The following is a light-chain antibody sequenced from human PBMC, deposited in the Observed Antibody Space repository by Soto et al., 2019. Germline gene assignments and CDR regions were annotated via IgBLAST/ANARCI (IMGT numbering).Light chain of an antibody. Sequence: QSVLTQPASASGSPGQSFTISCTGTSSDLDGYNYVSCYQYHPGKATTLMIYDVSNRPSGISDRFSGSKSGNTASLTISGLQAEAEDDYDCSSCTITGSNVIFGGGTKLTVL. J-gene: IGLJ2*01. CDR1: SSDLDGYNY. CDR3: SSCTITGSNVI. V-gene: IGLV2-14*01. CDR2: DVS.